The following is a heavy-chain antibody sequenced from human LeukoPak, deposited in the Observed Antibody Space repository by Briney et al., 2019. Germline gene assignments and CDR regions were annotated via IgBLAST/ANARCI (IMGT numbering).Heavy chain of an antibody. J-gene: IGHJ3*02. CDR3: ARVYYYDSSGQEGSDAFDI. Sequence: ASVKVSCKASGYTFTSYGISWVRQAPGQGLEWMGWISAYNGNTNYAQKLQGRVTMTTDTSTSTAYMELRSLRSDDTAVYYCARVYYYDSSGQEGSDAFDIWGQGTMVTVSS. D-gene: IGHD3-22*01. CDR1: GYTFTSYG. CDR2: ISAYNGNT. V-gene: IGHV1-18*01.